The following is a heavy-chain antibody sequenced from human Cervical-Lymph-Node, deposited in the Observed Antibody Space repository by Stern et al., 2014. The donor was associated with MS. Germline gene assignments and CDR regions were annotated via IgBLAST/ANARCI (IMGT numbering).Heavy chain of an antibody. D-gene: IGHD2-15*01. Sequence: VQLVESGAEVKKPGASVKVSCKASGYTFTGYYMHWVRQAPGQGLEWMGWINPNSGGTNYAQKFQGWVTMTRDTSISTAYMELSRLRSDDTAVYYCARAGYCSGGSCFYFDYWGQGTLVTVSS. J-gene: IGHJ4*02. CDR1: GYTFTGYY. CDR2: INPNSGGT. V-gene: IGHV1-2*04. CDR3: ARAGYCSGGSCFYFDY.